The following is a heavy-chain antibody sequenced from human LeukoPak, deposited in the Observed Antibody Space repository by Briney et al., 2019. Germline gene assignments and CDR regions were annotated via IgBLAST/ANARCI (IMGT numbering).Heavy chain of an antibody. J-gene: IGHJ5*02. D-gene: IGHD6-13*01. V-gene: IGHV3-30*04. CDR2: ISYDGSNK. CDR3: ARDPTSDSSSWYTPWFDP. Sequence: GGSLRLSCAASGFTFSSYAMHWVRQAPGKGLEWVAVISYDGSNKYYADSVKGRFTISRDNSKNTLYLQMNSLRAEDTAVYYCARDPTSDSSSWYTPWFDPWGQGTLVTVSS. CDR1: GFTFSSYA.